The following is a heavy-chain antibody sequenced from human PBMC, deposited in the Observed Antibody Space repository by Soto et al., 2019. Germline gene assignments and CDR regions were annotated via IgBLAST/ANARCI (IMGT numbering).Heavy chain of an antibody. Sequence: PGGSLRLSWAASGFPFSSYAMGWVRQGPGKGLEWVAVVSIGGSTHYADSVRGRFTISRDNSKNTLSLQMNSLTAEDTAVYFCAKRRGAGGHFDYWGQGALVTVSS. CDR3: AKRRGAGGHFDY. V-gene: IGHV3-23*01. CDR2: VSIGGST. CDR1: GFPFSSYA. D-gene: IGHD2-15*01. J-gene: IGHJ4*02.